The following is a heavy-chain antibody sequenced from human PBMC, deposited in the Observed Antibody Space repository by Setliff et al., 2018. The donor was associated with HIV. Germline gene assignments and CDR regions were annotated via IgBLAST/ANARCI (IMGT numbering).Heavy chain of an antibody. Sequence: SETLSLTCTVSGGSISSSSYYWGWIRQPPGKGLEWIGSIFYTGSTYYNPSLKSRVTISVDTSKNQFSLKLNSVTAADTAVYYCAKRTFGSGRLDPWGQGTLVTVSS. D-gene: IGHD3-16*01. J-gene: IGHJ5*02. V-gene: IGHV4-39*07. CDR3: AKRTFGSGRLDP. CDR1: GGSISSSSYY. CDR2: IFYTGST.